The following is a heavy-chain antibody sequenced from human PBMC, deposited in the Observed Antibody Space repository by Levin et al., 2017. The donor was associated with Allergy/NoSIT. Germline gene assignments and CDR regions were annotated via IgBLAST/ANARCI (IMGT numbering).Heavy chain of an antibody. J-gene: IGHJ4*02. CDR2: ISGRGIGT. D-gene: IGHD3-22*01. Sequence: GGSLRLSCTASGFIFKNYAMSWVRQAPGKSLEWVSSISGRGIGTYYPDSLKGRFTISRDNSKNLVYLQLNGLTAEDTAPYYCAKEDSGGYSGYESWGQGTLVTVSS. V-gene: IGHV3-23*01. CDR3: AKEDSGGYSGYES. CDR1: GFIFKNYA.